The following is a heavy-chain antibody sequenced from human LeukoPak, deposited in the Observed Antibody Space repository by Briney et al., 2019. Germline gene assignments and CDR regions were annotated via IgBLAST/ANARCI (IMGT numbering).Heavy chain of an antibody. CDR1: GYTFTGYY. J-gene: IGHJ4*02. CDR2: INPNSGGT. V-gene: IGHV1-2*06. Sequence: ASVKVSCEASGYTFTGYYMHWVRQAPGQGLEWMGRINPNSGGTNYAQKFQGRVTMTRDTSISTAYMELSRLRSDDTAVYYCARDVSSYADFDYWGQGTLVTVSS. CDR3: ARDVSSYADFDY. D-gene: IGHD2-2*01.